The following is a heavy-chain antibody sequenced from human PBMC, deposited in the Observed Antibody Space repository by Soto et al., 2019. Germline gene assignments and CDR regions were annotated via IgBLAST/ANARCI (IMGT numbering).Heavy chain of an antibody. V-gene: IGHV1-69*01. CDR2: IIPIFGTA. D-gene: IGHD2-2*01. J-gene: IGHJ6*02. Sequence: QVQLVQSGAEVKKPGSSVKVSCKASGGTFSSYAISWVRQAPGQGLEWMGGIIPIFGTANYAQKFQGRVTITADESTSTDYMELRSLKSEDTAVYYCASGAGYCSSTSCQRAYYYYGMDVWGQGTTVTVSS. CDR3: ASGAGYCSSTSCQRAYYYYGMDV. CDR1: GGTFSSYA.